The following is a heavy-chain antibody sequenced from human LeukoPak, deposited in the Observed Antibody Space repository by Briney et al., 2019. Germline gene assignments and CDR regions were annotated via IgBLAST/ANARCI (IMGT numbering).Heavy chain of an antibody. J-gene: IGHJ5*02. CDR2: IYYSGST. V-gene: IGHV4-39*07. Sequence: SETLSLTCTVSGGSISSSSYYWGWIRQPPGKGLEWIGSIYYSGSTYYNPSLKSRVIVSSDTSKNQFSLKLSSVTAADTAVYYCARGRVLMVYAGRIGVRWFDPWGQGTLVTVSS. CDR3: ARGRVLMVYAGRIGVRWFDP. CDR1: GGSISSSSYY. D-gene: IGHD2-8*01.